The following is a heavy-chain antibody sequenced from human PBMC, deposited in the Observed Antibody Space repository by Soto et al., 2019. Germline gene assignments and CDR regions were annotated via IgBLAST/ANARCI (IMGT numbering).Heavy chain of an antibody. J-gene: IGHJ5*02. V-gene: IGHV1-18*01. CDR2: ISAYNGNT. Sequence: QVQLVQSGAEVKKPGASVKVSCKASGYTFTSYGISWVRQAPGQGLEWMGWISAYNGNTNYAQKLQGRVTMTTDTSTSTAYTELRSLRSDDTAVYYWARDVAQLVHVDWFDPWGQGTLVTVSS. CDR1: GYTFTSYG. CDR3: ARDVAQLVHVDWFDP. D-gene: IGHD6-13*01.